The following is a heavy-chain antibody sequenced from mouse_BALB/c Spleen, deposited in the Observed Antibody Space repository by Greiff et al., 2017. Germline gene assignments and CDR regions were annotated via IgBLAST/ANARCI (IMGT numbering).Heavy chain of an antibody. D-gene: IGHD2-1*01. J-gene: IGHJ2*01. CDR3: ARHDGYGNYYFDY. CDR1: GFTFSSYA. CDR2: ISSGGSYT. V-gene: IGHV5-9-3*01. Sequence: EVQLVESGGGLVKPGGSLKLSCAASGFTFSSYAMSWVRQTPEKRLEWVATISSGGSYTYYPDSVKGRFTISRDNAKNTLYLQMSSLRSEDTAMYYCARHDGYGNYYFDYWGQGTTLTVSS.